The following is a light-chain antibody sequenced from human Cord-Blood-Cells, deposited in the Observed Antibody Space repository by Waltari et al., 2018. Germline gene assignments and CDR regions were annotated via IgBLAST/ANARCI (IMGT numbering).Light chain of an antibody. CDR1: QSVSSN. CDR3: QQYNNWPPYT. Sequence: EVVMTQSPATPSVSPGESATLSWRASQSVSSNLAWYQQKPGQGPRLLIYGASTRATCIPARFSGSGSGTEFTLTISSLQSEDFAVYYCQQYNNWPPYTFGQGTKLEIK. CDR2: GAS. J-gene: IGKJ2*01. V-gene: IGKV3-15*01.